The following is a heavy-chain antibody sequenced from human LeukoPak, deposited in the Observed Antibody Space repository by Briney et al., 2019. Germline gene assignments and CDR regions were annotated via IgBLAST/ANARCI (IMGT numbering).Heavy chain of an antibody. CDR2: IYYSGST. D-gene: IGHD1-7*01. Sequence: SETLSLTCTVSGGSVSNYYWSWIRQPPGKGLEWIGYIYYSGSTYYNPSLKSRVTISVDRSKNQFSLKLSSVTAADTAVYYCARLIITGTTRYFDYWGQGTLVTASS. J-gene: IGHJ4*02. CDR1: GGSVSNYY. V-gene: IGHV4-59*02. CDR3: ARLIITGTTRYFDY.